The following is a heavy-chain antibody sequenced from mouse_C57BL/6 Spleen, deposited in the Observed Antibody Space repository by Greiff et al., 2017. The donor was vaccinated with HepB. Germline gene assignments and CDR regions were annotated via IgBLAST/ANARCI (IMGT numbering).Heavy chain of an antibody. Sequence: EVQLQQSGAELVRPGASVKLSCTASGFNIKDYYMHWVKQRPEQGLEWIGRIDPEDGDTEYAPKFQGKATMTADTSSNTAYLQLSSLTSEDTSVYYCTTTVVAPYFDYWGQGTTLTVSS. J-gene: IGHJ2*01. CDR1: GFNIKDYY. CDR2: IDPEDGDT. CDR3: TTTVVAPYFDY. V-gene: IGHV14-1*01. D-gene: IGHD1-1*01.